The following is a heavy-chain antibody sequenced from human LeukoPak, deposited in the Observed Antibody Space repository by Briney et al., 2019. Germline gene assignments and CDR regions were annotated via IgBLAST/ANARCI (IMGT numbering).Heavy chain of an antibody. CDR1: GFTVSNNY. CDR3: AKSGSYGYGLDY. J-gene: IGHJ4*02. Sequence: GGSLRLSCAASGFTVSNNYMTWVRQAPGKGLEWVSAISGSGGSTYYADSVKGRFTISRDNSKNTLYLQMNSLRAEDTAVYYCAKSGSYGYGLDYWGQGTLVTVSS. D-gene: IGHD5-18*01. V-gene: IGHV3-23*01. CDR2: ISGSGGST.